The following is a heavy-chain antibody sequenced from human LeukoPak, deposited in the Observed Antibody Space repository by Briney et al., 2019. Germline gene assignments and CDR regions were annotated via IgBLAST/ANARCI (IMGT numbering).Heavy chain of an antibody. V-gene: IGHV4-61*01. D-gene: IGHD2-2*01. CDR2: IYYSGST. CDR3: ARALLWRVVPAANRWFDP. J-gene: IGHJ5*02. CDR1: GGSVSSGSYY. Sequence: SETLSLTCTVSGGSVSSGSYYWSWIRQPPGKGLEWIGYIYYSGSTNYNPSLKSRVTISVDTSKNQFSLKLSSVTAADTAVYYCARALLWRVVPAANRWFDPWGQGTLVTVSS.